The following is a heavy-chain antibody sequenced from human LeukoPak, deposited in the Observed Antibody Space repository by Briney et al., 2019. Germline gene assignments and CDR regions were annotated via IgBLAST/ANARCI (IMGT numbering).Heavy chain of an antibody. CDR3: ARTLPRYSSSWYYFDY. V-gene: IGHV4-59*01. J-gene: IGHJ4*02. D-gene: IGHD6-13*01. CDR1: GGSISSYY. Sequence: PSETLSLTCTVPGGSISSYYWSWIRQPPGKGLEWIGYIYYSGSTNYNPSLKSRVTISVDTSKNQFSLKLSSVTAADTAVYYCARTLPRYSSSWYYFDYWGQGTLVTVSS. CDR2: IYYSGST.